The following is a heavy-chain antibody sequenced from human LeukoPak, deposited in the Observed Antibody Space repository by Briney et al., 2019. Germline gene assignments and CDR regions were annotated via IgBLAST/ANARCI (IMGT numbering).Heavy chain of an antibody. V-gene: IGHV4-59*02. CDR3: ARGPLDSGYTYFDY. D-gene: IGHD5-12*01. CDR2: FSYSGST. Sequence: SEALSLTCTVSGASVSSYYWSWIRQPPGKGPEWIGYFSYSGSTNYNPSLKSRVTISVDTSKNQFSLNLSSVTAADTAVYYCARGPLDSGYTYFDYWGQGTLVSVAS. J-gene: IGHJ4*02. CDR1: GASVSSYY.